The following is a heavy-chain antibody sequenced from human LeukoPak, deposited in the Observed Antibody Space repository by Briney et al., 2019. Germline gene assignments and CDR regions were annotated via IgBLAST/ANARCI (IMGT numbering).Heavy chain of an antibody. Sequence: GGCLRLSCAVSGFTFCSYSMNWVRQAPGKGRDWVSSISSSSSYIYSADSVRGRFTISRDNAKNSLYLQMNSLRAEDTAVYYCARDFPPGSDYYYYMDVWGKGTTVTVSS. CDR3: ARDFPPGSDYYYYMDV. J-gene: IGHJ6*03. D-gene: IGHD2-15*01. CDR1: GFTFCSYS. V-gene: IGHV3-21*01. CDR2: ISSSSSYI.